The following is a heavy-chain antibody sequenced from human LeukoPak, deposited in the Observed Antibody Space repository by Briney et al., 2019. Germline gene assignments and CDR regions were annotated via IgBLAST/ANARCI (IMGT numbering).Heavy chain of an antibody. Sequence: GGSLRLSCAASGFTFDDYGMSWVRQAPGKGPEWVSGINWNGDRTGYADSVKGRFTISRDNAKNSLYLLMNSLRAEDTALYYCARSGYYGSGSYSDYWGQGTLVTVSS. V-gene: IGHV3-20*04. J-gene: IGHJ4*02. CDR1: GFTFDDYG. D-gene: IGHD3-10*01. CDR2: INWNGDRT. CDR3: ARSGYYGSGSYSDY.